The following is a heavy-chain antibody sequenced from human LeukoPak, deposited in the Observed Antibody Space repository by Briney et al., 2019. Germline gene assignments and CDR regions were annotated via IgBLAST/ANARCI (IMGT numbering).Heavy chain of an antibody. CDR2: IIPILGIA. CDR3: ALLPYNWFDP. Sequence: SVKVSCKASGGTFSSYTISWVRQSPGQGLEWMGRIIPILGIANYAQKFQGRVTITADKSTSTAYMELSSLRSEHTAVYYCALLPYNWFDPWGQGTLVTVSS. CDR1: GGTFSSYT. V-gene: IGHV1-69*02. J-gene: IGHJ5*02. D-gene: IGHD1-26*01.